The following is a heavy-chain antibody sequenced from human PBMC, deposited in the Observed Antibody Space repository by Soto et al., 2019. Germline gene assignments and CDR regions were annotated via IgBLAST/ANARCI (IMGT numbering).Heavy chain of an antibody. CDR3: AHPRGYGVFDAYDI. Sequence: GSLRLSCTASGFTLSDHYMSWIRQAPGKGLEWIGYSSNSGSFTRYADSVKGRFSISRDNSMNALYLQMNSLRIEDTAVYYCAHPRGYGVFDAYDIWGQGTMVTVSS. D-gene: IGHD4-17*01. CDR1: GFTLSDHY. V-gene: IGHV3-11*03. CDR2: SSNSGSFT. J-gene: IGHJ3*02.